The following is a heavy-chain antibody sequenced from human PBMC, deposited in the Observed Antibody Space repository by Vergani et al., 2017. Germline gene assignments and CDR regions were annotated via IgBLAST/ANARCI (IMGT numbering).Heavy chain of an antibody. J-gene: IGHJ6*02. CDR3: ARGYCSGGSCYSYYYYYGMDV. CDR2: IYYSGST. D-gene: IGHD2-15*01. V-gene: IGHV4-31*03. CDR1: GGSISSGGYY. Sequence: QVQLQESGPGLVKPSQTLSLTCTVSGGSISSGGYYWSWIRQHPGKGLEWIGYIYYSGSTYYNPSLKSRVTISVDTSKNQFSLKLSSVTAADTAVYYCARGYCSGGSCYSYYYYYGMDVWGQGTTVTVSS.